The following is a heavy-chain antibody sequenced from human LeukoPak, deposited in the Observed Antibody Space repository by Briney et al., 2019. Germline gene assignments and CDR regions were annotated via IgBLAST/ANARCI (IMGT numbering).Heavy chain of an antibody. CDR3: AKTPPWVSQYLQH. CDR2: ISYDATYK. D-gene: IGHD6-13*01. CDR1: EFTFSACG. Sequence: GGSLRLSCAASEFTFSACGMHWVRQAPGKGLEWVAVISYDATYKYYADSVEGRFTISRDNSKNTLYLQMNSLRTEDTAVYYCAKTPPWVSQYLQHWGQGTLVTVSS. V-gene: IGHV3-30*18. J-gene: IGHJ1*01.